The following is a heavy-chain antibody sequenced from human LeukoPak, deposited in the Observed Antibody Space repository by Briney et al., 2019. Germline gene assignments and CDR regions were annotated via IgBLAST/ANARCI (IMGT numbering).Heavy chain of an antibody. V-gene: IGHV4-34*01. D-gene: IGHD3-10*01. CDR1: GGSFSGFY. Sequence: QPSETLSLTCAVYGGSFSGFYWSWVRQPPGKGLEWIEEINHSESTHYNPSFKSRVTILVDTSRNQFSLKLTSVTAADTAVYYCARGPDSGSHFAWFDPWGQGTLVTVSS. CDR3: ARGPDSGSHFAWFDP. CDR2: INHSEST. J-gene: IGHJ5*02.